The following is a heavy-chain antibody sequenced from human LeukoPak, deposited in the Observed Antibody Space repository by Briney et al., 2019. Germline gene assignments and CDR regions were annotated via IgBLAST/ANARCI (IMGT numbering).Heavy chain of an antibody. Sequence: GASVKVSCKASGYTFTSYGISWVRQAPGQGLEWMGWISAYNGNTNYAQKLQGRVTMTTDTSTSTAYMELRSLRSDDTAVYYCAREGTEYSSLPRWFDPWGQGTLVTVSS. CDR1: GYTFTSYG. CDR3: AREGTEYSSLPRWFDP. D-gene: IGHD6-6*01. V-gene: IGHV1-18*01. CDR2: ISAYNGNT. J-gene: IGHJ5*02.